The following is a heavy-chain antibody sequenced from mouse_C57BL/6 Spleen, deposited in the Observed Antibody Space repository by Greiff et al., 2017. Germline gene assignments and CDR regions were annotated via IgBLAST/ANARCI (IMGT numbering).Heavy chain of an antibody. D-gene: IGHD1-1*01. CDR3: ARQGYYGSKGYYFDY. Sequence: QVQLQQPGAELVMPGASVKLSCKASGYTFTSYWMHWVKQRPGQGLEWIGEIDPSDSYTNSNQKFKGKSPLTVDKSSSTAYMQLSSLTSEDSAVYYCARQGYYGSKGYYFDYWGQGTTLTVSS. CDR2: IDPSDSYT. J-gene: IGHJ2*01. CDR1: GYTFTSYW. V-gene: IGHV1-69*01.